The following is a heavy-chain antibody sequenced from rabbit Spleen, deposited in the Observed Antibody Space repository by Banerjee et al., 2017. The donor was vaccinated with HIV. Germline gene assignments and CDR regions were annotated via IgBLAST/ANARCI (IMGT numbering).Heavy chain of an antibody. Sequence: QEQLVESGGDLVKPEGSLTLTCTASGFSFSYKYVMCWVRQAPGKGLEWIACINTSSGNTVYATWAKGRFTISKTSSTMVTLQMTSLTAADTATYFCARAPVYSGWAFNLWGPGTLVTVS. V-gene: IGHV1S45*01. CDR1: GFSFSYKYV. D-gene: IGHD4-1*01. CDR3: ARAPVYSGWAFNL. J-gene: IGHJ4*01. CDR2: INTSSGNT.